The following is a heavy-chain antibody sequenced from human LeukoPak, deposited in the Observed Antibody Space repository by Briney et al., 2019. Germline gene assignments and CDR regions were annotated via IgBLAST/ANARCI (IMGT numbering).Heavy chain of an antibody. CDR2: INHRGST. J-gene: IGHJ4*02. Sequence: SETLSLTCAVYGGSFSGYYWSWIRQSPGKGLEWIGEINHRGSTSYNPSLQSRVIISVDTSKNHFSLKLTSLTAADTAVYYCARESYCSNGVCSPGNFDFWGQGTLVTVSS. CDR3: ARESYCSNGVCSPGNFDF. CDR1: GGSFSGYY. V-gene: IGHV4-34*01. D-gene: IGHD2-8*01.